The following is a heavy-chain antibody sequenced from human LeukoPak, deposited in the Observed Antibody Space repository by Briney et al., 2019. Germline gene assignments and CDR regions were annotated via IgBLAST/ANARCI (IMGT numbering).Heavy chain of an antibody. D-gene: IGHD2-15*01. V-gene: IGHV3-30*18. J-gene: IGHJ4*02. Sequence: GGSLRLSCAASGFTFSSYGMHWVRQAPGKGLDWVAVISYDGSNKYYADSVKGRFTISRDNSKNTLYLQMNSLRAEDTAVYYCAKRYCSGGSCYPDYWGQGTLVTVSS. CDR3: AKRYCSGGSCYPDY. CDR1: GFTFSSYG. CDR2: ISYDGSNK.